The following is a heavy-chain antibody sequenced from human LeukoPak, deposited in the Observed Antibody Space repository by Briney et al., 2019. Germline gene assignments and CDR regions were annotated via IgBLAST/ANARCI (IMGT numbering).Heavy chain of an antibody. J-gene: IGHJ5*02. V-gene: IGHV3-30-3*01. CDR2: ISYDGSNK. Sequence: PGRSLRLSCAASGFTFSSYAMHWVRQAPGKGLEGVAVISYDGSNKYYADPVKGRFTISRDNSTNTLYLQMNSLRAEDTAVYYCAREDNDYINWFDPWGQGTLVTVSS. CDR1: GFTFSSYA. D-gene: IGHD4-11*01. CDR3: AREDNDYINWFDP.